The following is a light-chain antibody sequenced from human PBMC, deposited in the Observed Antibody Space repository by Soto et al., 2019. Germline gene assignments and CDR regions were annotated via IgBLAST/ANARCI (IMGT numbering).Light chain of an antibody. Sequence: QSVLTQPPSASGTPGQRVTISCSGSSSNIGSNTVNWYQQLPGTAPKLLIYGNTQRPSGVPDRFSGSKSGTSASLAISGPQSEDEADYYCAAWDDSLGGYVFGTGTKRTVL. V-gene: IGLV1-44*01. CDR2: GNT. J-gene: IGLJ1*01. CDR3: AAWDDSLGGYV. CDR1: SSNIGSNT.